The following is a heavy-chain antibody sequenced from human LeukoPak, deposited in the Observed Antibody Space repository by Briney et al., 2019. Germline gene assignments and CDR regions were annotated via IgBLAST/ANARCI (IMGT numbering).Heavy chain of an antibody. V-gene: IGHV3-64*01. Sequence: GGSLRLSCAASGFTFSNSAMHWVRQAPGKGPEYVSAITSNGDRTYYANSVKGRFTISRDNPKNTLYLQIGSLRAEDMAVYYCARVGSWDAFDIWGRGTMVTVSS. CDR3: ARVGSWDAFDI. CDR2: ITSNGDRT. J-gene: IGHJ3*02. CDR1: GFTFSNSA. D-gene: IGHD1-26*01.